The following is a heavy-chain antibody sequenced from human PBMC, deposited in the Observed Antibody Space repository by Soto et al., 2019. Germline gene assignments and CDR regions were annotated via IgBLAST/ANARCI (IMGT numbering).Heavy chain of an antibody. V-gene: IGHV4-39*01. J-gene: IGHJ4*02. CDR2: IYYSGST. CDR1: GGSISSSSYY. D-gene: IGHD4-17*01. Sequence: SETLSLTCTVSGGSISSSSYYWGWVRQPPGKGLEWIGSIYYSGSTYYNPSLKSRVTISVDTSKNQFSLKLSSVTAADTAVYYCGSSYGDYVSYWGQGTLVTVSS. CDR3: GSSYGDYVSY.